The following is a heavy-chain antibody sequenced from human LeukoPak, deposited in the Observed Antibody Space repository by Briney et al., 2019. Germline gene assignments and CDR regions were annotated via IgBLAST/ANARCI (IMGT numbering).Heavy chain of an antibody. CDR2: IYYSGST. CDR1: GGSISSINYY. J-gene: IGHJ4*02. V-gene: IGHV4-39*01. Sequence: SETLSLTCTVSGGSISSINYYWGWIRQPPGKGLEWIGSIYYSGSTYYNPSLKSRVTISVDTSKNQFSLKLSSVTAADTAVYYCARHPSTVTRGYFDYWGQGTLVTVSS. D-gene: IGHD4-11*01. CDR3: ARHPSTVTRGYFDY.